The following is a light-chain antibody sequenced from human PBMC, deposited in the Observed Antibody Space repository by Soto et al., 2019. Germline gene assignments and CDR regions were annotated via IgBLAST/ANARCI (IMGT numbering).Light chain of an antibody. J-gene: IGKJ1*01. V-gene: IGKV3-20*01. CDR3: QQYGSSRT. CDR1: QSVSSSY. Sequence: EIVLTQSPGTLSLSPGERATLSCRASQSVSSSYLASYQQKPGQAPRLLIYGASSRATGIPDGFSGSVSGTDFALTISRVEPEDFAVYYCQQYGSSRTFGQGTKVDIK. CDR2: GAS.